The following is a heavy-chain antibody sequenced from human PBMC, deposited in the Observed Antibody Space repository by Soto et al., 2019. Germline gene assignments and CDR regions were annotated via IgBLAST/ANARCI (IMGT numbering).Heavy chain of an antibody. CDR1: GGSISSGGYS. V-gene: IGHV4-30-2*01. J-gene: IGHJ4*02. Sequence: SETLSLTCAVSGGSISSGGYSWSWIRQPPGKGLEWIGYIYHSGSTYYNPSLKSRVTISVDRSKNQFSLKLGSVTAADTAVYYCARCSSSSPEFDYWGQGTLVTVSS. CDR2: IYHSGST. CDR3: ARCSSSSPEFDY. D-gene: IGHD6-6*01.